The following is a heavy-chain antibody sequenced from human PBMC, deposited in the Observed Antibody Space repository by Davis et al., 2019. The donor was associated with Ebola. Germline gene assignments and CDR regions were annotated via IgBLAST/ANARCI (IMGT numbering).Heavy chain of an antibody. J-gene: IGHJ4*02. CDR2: ISSNGGST. Sequence: GESLKISCSASGFTFSSYAMHWVRQAPGKGLEYVSAISSNGGSTYYADSVKGRFTISRDNSKNTLYLQMNSLRVEDTAVYYCAKGLGSSGWYNFDYWGQGTLVTVSS. V-gene: IGHV3-64*04. CDR3: AKGLGSSGWYNFDY. CDR1: GFTFSSYA. D-gene: IGHD6-19*01.